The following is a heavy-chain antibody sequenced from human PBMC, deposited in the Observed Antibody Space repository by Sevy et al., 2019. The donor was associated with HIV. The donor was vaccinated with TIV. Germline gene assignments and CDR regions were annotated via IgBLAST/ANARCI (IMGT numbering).Heavy chain of an antibody. CDR3: ARPRANYVDHYFFYAMDV. D-gene: IGHD4-17*01. V-gene: IGHV3-30-3*01. J-gene: IGHJ6*02. CDR1: GFAFTNYYA. Sequence: GGSLRLSCAASGFAFTNYYAMHWVRQAPGKGLEWVALISYDGSDNYYADSVKGRFTISRDNFKNTLYLQINSLTTEDTAVYYCARPRANYVDHYFFYAMDVWGQRTTVTASS. CDR2: ISYDGSDN.